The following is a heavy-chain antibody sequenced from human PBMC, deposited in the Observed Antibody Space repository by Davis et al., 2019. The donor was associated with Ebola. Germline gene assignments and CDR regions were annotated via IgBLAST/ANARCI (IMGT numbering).Heavy chain of an antibody. V-gene: IGHV1-2*02. CDR2: INPNSGGT. J-gene: IGHJ6*02. Sequence: ASVKVSCKASGYTFTGYYMHWVRQAPGQGLEWMGWINPNSGGTNYAQKFQGRVTMTRDTSISTAYMELSRLGSDDTAVYYCARDYGDYKSPYIYYYGMDVWGQGTTVTVSS. D-gene: IGHD4-17*01. CDR3: ARDYGDYKSPYIYYYGMDV. CDR1: GYTFTGYY.